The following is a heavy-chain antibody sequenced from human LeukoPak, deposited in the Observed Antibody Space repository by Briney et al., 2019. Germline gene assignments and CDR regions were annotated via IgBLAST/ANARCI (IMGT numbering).Heavy chain of an antibody. CDR2: IIPIFGTA. V-gene: IGHV1-69*13. Sequence: ASVKVPCTASGGTFSSYAISWVRQAPGQGLEWMGGIIPIFGTANYAQKFQGRVTITADESTSTAYMELSSLRSEDTAVYYCAREASSGYCSGGSCYAWGQGTLVTVSS. CDR3: AREASSGYCSGGSCYA. CDR1: GGTFSSYA. J-gene: IGHJ4*02. D-gene: IGHD2-15*01.